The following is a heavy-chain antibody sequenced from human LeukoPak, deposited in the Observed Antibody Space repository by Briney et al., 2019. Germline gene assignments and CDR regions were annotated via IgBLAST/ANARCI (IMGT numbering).Heavy chain of an antibody. D-gene: IGHD3-22*01. V-gene: IGHV4-34*01. CDR2: INHSGSN. Sequence: SETLSLTCAVYGASFSDYYWTWIRQSPGKGLEWIAEINHSGSNKYNPSLDNRVVMSVETSKNQFSLKLSSVTAADTAVYYCARGLGMGHDSSGSDWFDSWGQGTLVTVSS. J-gene: IGHJ5*01. CDR3: ARGLGMGHDSSGSDWFDS. CDR1: GASFSDYY.